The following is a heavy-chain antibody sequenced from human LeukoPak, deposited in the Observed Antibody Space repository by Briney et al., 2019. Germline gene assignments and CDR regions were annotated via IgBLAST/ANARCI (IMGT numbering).Heavy chain of an antibody. J-gene: IGHJ3*02. D-gene: IGHD3-3*01. CDR1: GGSISSYY. CDR2: IYYSGST. V-gene: IGHV4-59*01. Sequence: KPSETLSLTCTVSGGSISSYYGSWIRQPPGNGLEWIGYIYYSGSTNYNPSLKSRVTISVDTSKNQFSLKLSSVTAADTAVYYCARSFYYDFWSGYYSMTVGAFDIWGQGTMVTVSS. CDR3: ARSFYYDFWSGYYSMTVGAFDI.